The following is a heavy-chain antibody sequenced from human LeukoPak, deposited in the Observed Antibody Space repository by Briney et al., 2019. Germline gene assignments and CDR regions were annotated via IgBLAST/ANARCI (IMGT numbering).Heavy chain of an antibody. J-gene: IGHJ4*02. D-gene: IGHD1-1*01. CDR3: ARANWVHDC. CDR1: GGSISTYY. CDR2: IYYTGST. Sequence: PSETLSLTCTVSGGSISTYYWTWIRQPPGKGLEWTGYIYYTGSTNYNPSLKSRVTISVDTSKNQFSLRLSSVTAADTAVYYCARANWVHDCWGQGTLVTVSS. V-gene: IGHV4-59*01.